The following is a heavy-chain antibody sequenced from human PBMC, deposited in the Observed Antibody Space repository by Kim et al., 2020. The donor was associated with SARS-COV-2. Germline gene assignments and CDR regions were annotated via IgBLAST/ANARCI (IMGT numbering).Heavy chain of an antibody. CDR2: ISAYNGNT. J-gene: IGHJ5*02. V-gene: IGHV1-18*01. CDR3: ARVMVNYIAVAGTKFDP. CDR1: GYTFTSYG. Sequence: ASVKVSCKASGYTFTSYGISWVRQAPGQGLEWMGWISAYNGNTNYAQKLQGRVTMTTDTSTSTAYMELRSLRSDDTAVYYCARVMVNYIAVAGTKFDPWGQGTLVTVSS. D-gene: IGHD6-19*01.